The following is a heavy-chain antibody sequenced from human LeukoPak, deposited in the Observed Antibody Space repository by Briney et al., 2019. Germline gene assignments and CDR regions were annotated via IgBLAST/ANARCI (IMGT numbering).Heavy chain of an antibody. CDR1: GGSISSSGCY. CDR2: IYYSGST. J-gene: IGHJ4*02. CDR3: ARSFPGAVFLDY. D-gene: IGHD2-8*01. Sequence: SETLSLTCTVSGGSISSSGCYWGWTRQPPGEGLEWIGTIYYSGSTYYNPSLKSRVTISVDTSKNQFSLNLRSVTAADTAVYYCARSFPGAVFLDYWGQGTLVTVPS. V-gene: IGHV4-39*01.